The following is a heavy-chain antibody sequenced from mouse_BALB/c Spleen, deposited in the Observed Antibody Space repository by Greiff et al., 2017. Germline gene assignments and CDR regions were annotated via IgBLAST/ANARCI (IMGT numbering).Heavy chain of an antibody. V-gene: IGHV5-6-5*01. CDR1: GFTFSSYA. D-gene: IGHD2-4*01. J-gene: IGHJ3*01. CDR2: ISSGGST. CDR3: ARFYYDYGGFAY. Sequence: EVKLVESGGGLVKPGGSLKLSCAASGFTFSSYAMSWVRQTPEKRLEWVASISSGGSTYYPDSVKGRFTISRDNARNILYLQMSSLRSEDTAMYYCARFYYDYGGFAYWGQGTLVTVSA.